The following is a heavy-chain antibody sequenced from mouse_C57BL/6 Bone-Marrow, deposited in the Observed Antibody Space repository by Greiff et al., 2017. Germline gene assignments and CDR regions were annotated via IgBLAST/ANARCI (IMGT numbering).Heavy chain of an antibody. V-gene: IGHV2-5*01. CDR2: RWRGGST. CDR3: AKDYYGSSLFAY. CDR1: GFSLTSYG. D-gene: IGHD1-1*01. J-gene: IGHJ3*01. Sequence: QVQLKQSGPGLVQPSQSLSITCTVSGFSLTSYGVHWVRQSPGKGLEWLGVRWRGGSTDYNAAFMSRLSIIKDNSKSQVFFKMNSRQADDTAIYYCAKDYYGSSLFAYWGQGTLVTVSA.